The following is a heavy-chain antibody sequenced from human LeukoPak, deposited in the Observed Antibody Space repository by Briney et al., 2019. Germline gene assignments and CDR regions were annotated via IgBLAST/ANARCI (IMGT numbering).Heavy chain of an antibody. CDR1: GFTFSSYA. Sequence: GGSLRLSCAASGFTFSSYATNWVRQAPGKGLEWVSAISGSGGNTYYADSVKGRFTISRDNSKNTLYLQMNSLRAEDTAVYYCAKFHAVTIGPVAIDYWGQGTLVTVSS. V-gene: IGHV3-23*01. D-gene: IGHD4-17*01. CDR3: AKFHAVTIGPVAIDY. CDR2: ISGSGGNT. J-gene: IGHJ4*02.